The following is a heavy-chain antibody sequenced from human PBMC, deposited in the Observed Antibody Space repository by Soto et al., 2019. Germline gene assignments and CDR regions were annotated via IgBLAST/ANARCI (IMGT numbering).Heavy chain of an antibody. CDR2: ISYDGSNK. J-gene: IGHJ6*02. CDR1: GFTFSSYA. V-gene: IGHV3-30-3*01. Sequence: GGSLRLSCAASGFTFSSYAMHWVRQAPGKGLEWVAVISYDGSNKYYADSVKGRFTISRDNSKNTLYLQMNSLRAEDTAVYYCARDVKDMVYYYYYGMDVWGQGTRVTVSS. CDR3: ARDVKDMVYYYYYGMDV. D-gene: IGHD2-15*01.